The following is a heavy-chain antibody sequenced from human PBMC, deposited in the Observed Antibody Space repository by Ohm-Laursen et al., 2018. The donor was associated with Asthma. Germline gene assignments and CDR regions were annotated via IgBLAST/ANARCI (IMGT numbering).Heavy chain of an antibody. CDR2: MHSSGGA. CDR3: ARLDWTLSVFDY. D-gene: IGHD1-1*01. CDR1: GGSISSYY. V-gene: IGHV4-59*07. J-gene: IGHJ4*02. Sequence: SDTLSLTCTVSGGSISSYYWSWIRQPPGRGLEWIAYMHSSGGANYNPSLQSRVTLSADTSKNRVSLRLSFVSAADTALYFCARLDWTLSVFDYWGQGALVTVAS.